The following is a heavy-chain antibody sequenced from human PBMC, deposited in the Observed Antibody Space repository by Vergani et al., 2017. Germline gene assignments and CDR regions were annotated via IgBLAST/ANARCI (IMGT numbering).Heavy chain of an antibody. CDR2: IIPIFGTA. V-gene: IGHV1-69*06. CDR3: ARDLIRTTGDY. J-gene: IGHJ4*02. Sequence: QVQLVQSGAEVKKPGSSVKVSCKASGGTFSSYAISWVRQAPGQGLEWMGGIIPIFGTANYAQKFQERVTITRDMSTSTAYMELSRLRSDDTAVYYCARDLIRTTGDYWGQGTLVTVSS. D-gene: IGHD1-1*01. CDR1: GGTFSSYA.